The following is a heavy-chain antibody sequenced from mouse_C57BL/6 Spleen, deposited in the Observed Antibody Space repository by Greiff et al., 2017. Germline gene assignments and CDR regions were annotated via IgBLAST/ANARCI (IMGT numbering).Heavy chain of an antibody. CDR1: GYAFSSSW. CDR2: IYPGDGDT. D-gene: IGHD1-1*01. J-gene: IGHJ2*01. CDR3: ARLGGSSSYFDY. V-gene: IGHV1-82*01. Sequence: VQLQQSGPELVKPGASVKISCKASGYAFSSSWMNWVKQRPGKGLEWIGRIYPGDGDTNYNGKFKGKATLTADKSSSTAYMQLSSLTSEDSAVYFCARLGGSSSYFDYWGQGTTLTVSS.